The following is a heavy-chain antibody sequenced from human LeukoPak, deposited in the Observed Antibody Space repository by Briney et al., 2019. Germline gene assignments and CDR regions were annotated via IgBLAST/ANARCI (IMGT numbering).Heavy chain of an antibody. D-gene: IGHD6-13*01. J-gene: IGHJ4*02. CDR2: IANDGRDK. CDR3: AKDSKITSADYYFDY. CDR1: GFSFRSYP. V-gene: IGHV3-30*04. Sequence: GGSLRLSFAAPGFSFRSYPMNGFARAPARGWEGVTVIANDGRDKKYADSVRGRFTISRDNSKNTVYLQMDSLRVEDMAVYYCAKDSKITSADYYFDYWGLGTLVTVSS.